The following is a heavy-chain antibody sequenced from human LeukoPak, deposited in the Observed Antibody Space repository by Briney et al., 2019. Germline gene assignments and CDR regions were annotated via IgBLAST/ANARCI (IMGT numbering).Heavy chain of an antibody. V-gene: IGHV4-59*01. CDR2: IYYSGST. CDR1: GGSISSYY. Sequence: SVTLSLTCTVSGGSISSYYWSWIRQPPGKGLEWIGYIYYSGSTNYNPSLKSRVTISVDTSKNQFSLKLSSVTAADTAVYYCARGEYSSSFWFDPWGQGTLVTVSS. CDR3: ARGEYSSSFWFDP. D-gene: IGHD6-6*01. J-gene: IGHJ5*02.